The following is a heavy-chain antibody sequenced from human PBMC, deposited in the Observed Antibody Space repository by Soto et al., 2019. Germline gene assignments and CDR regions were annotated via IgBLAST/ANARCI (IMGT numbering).Heavy chain of an antibody. Sequence: GGSLRLSCAASGFTFSDYYMSWIRQAPGKGLEWVSYISSSGSTIYYADSVKGRFTISRDNAKNSLYLQMNSLRAEDTAVFYCAFGSGSYYRGAFDIWGQGTMVTVSS. J-gene: IGHJ3*02. D-gene: IGHD3-10*01. CDR2: ISSSGSTI. CDR3: AFGSGSYYRGAFDI. CDR1: GFTFSDYY. V-gene: IGHV3-11*01.